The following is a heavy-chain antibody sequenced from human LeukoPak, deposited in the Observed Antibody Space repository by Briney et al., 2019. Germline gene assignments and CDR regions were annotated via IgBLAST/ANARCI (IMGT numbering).Heavy chain of an antibody. CDR2: IIPIFGTA. V-gene: IGHV1-69*13. Sequence: SVKVSCKASGGTFSSYAISWVRQAPGQGLEWMGGIIPIFGTANYAQKFQGRVTITADESTSTAYMELSSLRSEDTAVYYCARAGGWLQFGGDNFDYWGQGTLVTVSS. J-gene: IGHJ4*02. D-gene: IGHD5-24*01. CDR3: ARAGGWLQFGGDNFDY. CDR1: GGTFSSYA.